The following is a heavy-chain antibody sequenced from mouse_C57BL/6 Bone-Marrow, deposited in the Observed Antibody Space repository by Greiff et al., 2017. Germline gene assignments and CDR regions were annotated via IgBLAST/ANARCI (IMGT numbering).Heavy chain of an antibody. CDR3: ARQRSFFDY. Sequence: EVKLMESGGDLVKPGGSLKLSCAASGFTFSSYGMSWVRQTPDKRLEWVATISSGGSYTYYPDSVKGRFTISRDNAKNTLYLQMSSLKSEDTAMXYCARQRSFFDYWGQGTTLTVSS. V-gene: IGHV5-6*01. CDR2: ISSGGSYT. D-gene: IGHD1-1*01. J-gene: IGHJ2*01. CDR1: GFTFSSYG.